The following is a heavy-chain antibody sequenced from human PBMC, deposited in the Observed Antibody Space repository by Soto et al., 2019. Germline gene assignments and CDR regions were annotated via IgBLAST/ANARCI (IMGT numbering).Heavy chain of an antibody. Sequence: GASVKVSCKASGYTFTRYYMHWVRQAPGQGLEWMGIINPSGGSTSYAQKFQGRVTMTRDTSTSTVYMELSSLRSEDTAVYYCARESMSAREVDPYWGQGTLVTVSP. CDR1: GYTFTRYY. J-gene: IGHJ4*02. CDR2: INPSGGST. D-gene: IGHD1-26*01. V-gene: IGHV1-46*01. CDR3: ARESMSAREVDPY.